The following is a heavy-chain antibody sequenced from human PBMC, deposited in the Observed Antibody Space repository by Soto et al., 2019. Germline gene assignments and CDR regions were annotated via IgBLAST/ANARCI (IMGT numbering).Heavy chain of an antibody. Sequence: ASVKVSCKASGYIFTSYGISWVRQAPGQGLEWMGWISSYNGNTNYAQKVQGRVTMTTDTSATTTYMELRSLRSDDTAVYYCARGPRYCSTSICFSGVTWFDPWGQGTLVTVS. CDR3: ARGPRYCSTSICFSGVTWFDP. CDR2: ISSYNGNT. D-gene: IGHD2-2*01. V-gene: IGHV1-18*01. J-gene: IGHJ5*02. CDR1: GYIFTSYG.